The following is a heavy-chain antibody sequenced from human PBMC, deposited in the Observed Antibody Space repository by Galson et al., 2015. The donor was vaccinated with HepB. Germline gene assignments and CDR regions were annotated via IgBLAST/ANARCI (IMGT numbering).Heavy chain of an antibody. D-gene: IGHD1-26*01. J-gene: IGHJ4*02. CDR3: ARGPGALNY. Sequence: CAISGDSVSSNSAAWTWIRQSPSRGLEWRGRKYYRSKWYSYYAVSVKSRITISPDTSKNQFSLQLNSVTPEDTAIYYCARGPGALNYWGQGTLVTVSS. CDR2: KYYRSKWYS. V-gene: IGHV6-1*01. CDR1: GDSVSSNSAA.